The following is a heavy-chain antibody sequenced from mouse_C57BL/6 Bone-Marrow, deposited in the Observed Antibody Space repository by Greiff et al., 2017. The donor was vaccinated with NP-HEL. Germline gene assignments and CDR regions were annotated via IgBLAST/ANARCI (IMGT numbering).Heavy chain of an antibody. CDR3: TKGYYYGRSSWYCDV. Sequence: VQLKESGEGLVKPGGSLKLSCAASGFTFSSYAMSWVRQTPEKRLEWVAYISSGGDYIYSAATVKGRFTISRDHARNTLYLQMSRRKSEDTAMYDGTKGYYYGRSSWYCDVWGTGTTGTVSS. J-gene: IGHJ1*03. D-gene: IGHD1-1*01. CDR1: GFTFSSYA. CDR2: ISSGGDYI. V-gene: IGHV5-9-1*02.